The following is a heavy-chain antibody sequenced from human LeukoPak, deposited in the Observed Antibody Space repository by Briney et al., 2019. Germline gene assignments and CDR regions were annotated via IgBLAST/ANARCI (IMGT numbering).Heavy chain of an antibody. Sequence: GGSLRLSCAASGFTVSSNYMSWVRQAPGKGLEWVSVIYSGGSTYYADSVKGRFTISRDNSKNTLYLQMNSLRAEDTAVYYCASSRDYGDYEGNWFDPWGQGTLVTVSS. CDR2: IYSGGST. CDR3: ASSRDYGDYEGNWFDP. CDR1: GFTVSSNY. J-gene: IGHJ5*02. V-gene: IGHV3-66*01. D-gene: IGHD4-17*01.